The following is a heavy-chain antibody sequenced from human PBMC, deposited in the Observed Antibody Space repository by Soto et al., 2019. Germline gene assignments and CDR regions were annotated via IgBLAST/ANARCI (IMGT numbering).Heavy chain of an antibody. CDR3: ATSLSTAVNYGLDV. CDR1: GFTFSDNA. V-gene: IGHV3-23*01. Sequence: EVQLLESGGGLVQPGGSLRLSCGASGFTFSDNAMTWVRQAPGKGLEWVSSISDDGDSTYYADSVKGRFTISRDNSKNTLFLQMSSLGAEDTAVYYCATSLSTAVNYGLDVWGQGTSVTVSS. J-gene: IGHJ6*02. CDR2: ISDDGDST. D-gene: IGHD2-2*01.